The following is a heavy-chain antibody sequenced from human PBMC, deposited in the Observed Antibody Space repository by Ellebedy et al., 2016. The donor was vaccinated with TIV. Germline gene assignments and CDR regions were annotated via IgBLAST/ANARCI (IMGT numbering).Heavy chain of an antibody. Sequence: GGSLRLSXAASGFTFSSYAMSWVRQAPGKGLEWVSAISGSGGSTYYADSVKDRFTISRDNSKNTLYLQMNSLRAEDTAVYYCAKCLGIAARPGGYWGQGTLVTVSS. CDR2: ISGSGGST. CDR1: GFTFSSYA. CDR3: AKCLGIAARPGGY. D-gene: IGHD6-6*01. V-gene: IGHV3-23*01. J-gene: IGHJ4*02.